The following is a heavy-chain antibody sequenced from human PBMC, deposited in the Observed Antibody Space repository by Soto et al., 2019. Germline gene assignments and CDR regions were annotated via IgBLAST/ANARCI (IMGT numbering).Heavy chain of an antibody. V-gene: IGHV1-58*01. CDR1: GFTFTSSA. D-gene: IGHD3-22*01. Sequence: SVKVSCKASGFTFTSSAVQWVRQARGQRLEWIGWIVVGSGNTNYAQKFQERVTITRDMPTSTAYMQLSSLRSEDTAVYYCAADEGHSRGYGSYWGQGTLVTVSS. CDR3: AADEGHSRGYGSY. CDR2: IVVGSGNT. J-gene: IGHJ4*02.